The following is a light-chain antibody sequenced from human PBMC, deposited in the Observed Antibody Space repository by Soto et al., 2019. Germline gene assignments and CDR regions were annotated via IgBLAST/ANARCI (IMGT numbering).Light chain of an antibody. CDR1: SSNIGTNP. CDR2: TNY. V-gene: IGLV1-44*01. CDR3: AAWDDSLNGHV. J-gene: IGLJ1*01. Sequence: QSVLTQPPSASGTPGQGVTISCSGSSSNIGTNPVNWYQQLPGTAPKLLIYTNYQRPSGVPDRFSGSKSGTSASLAISGLQSEDEADYYCAAWDDSLNGHVFGTGTKLTVL.